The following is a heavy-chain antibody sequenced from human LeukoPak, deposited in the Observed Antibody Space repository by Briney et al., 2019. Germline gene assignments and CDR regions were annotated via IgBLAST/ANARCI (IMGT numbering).Heavy chain of an antibody. J-gene: IGHJ4*02. CDR3: AKVLSVYYFDY. Sequence: GGSLRLSCAGSGXTFSSYAMSWVRQAPGKGREWVSSISGSGGSTNYADSVKGRFTISRDNSKNTLYLQMNSLRAEDTALYYCAKVLSVYYFDYWGQGTLVTVSS. CDR1: GXTFSSYA. V-gene: IGHV3-23*01. D-gene: IGHD5/OR15-5a*01. CDR2: ISGSGGST.